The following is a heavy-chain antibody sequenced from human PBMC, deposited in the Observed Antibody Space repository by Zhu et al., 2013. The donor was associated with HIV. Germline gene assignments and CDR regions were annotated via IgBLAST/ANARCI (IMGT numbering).Heavy chain of an antibody. D-gene: IGHD3-10*01. CDR3: ARHEGNFDY. Sequence: EVQLVESGGGLVQPGGSLRLSCAASGFTFSSYEMNWVRQAPGKGLEWVSYISSTGGTMYYADSVKGRFTISRDNAKNSLYLQMNSLRAEDTAVYYCARHEGNFDYWGQGTLVTVSS. V-gene: IGHV3-48*03. CDR2: ISSTGGTM. CDR1: GFTFSSYE. J-gene: IGHJ4*02.